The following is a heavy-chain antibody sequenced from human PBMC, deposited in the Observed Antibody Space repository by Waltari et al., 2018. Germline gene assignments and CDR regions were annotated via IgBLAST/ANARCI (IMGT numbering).Heavy chain of an antibody. CDR1: GGSISSHY. J-gene: IGHJ4*02. CDR3: ARDRSSGWYGYFDY. D-gene: IGHD6-19*01. Sequence: QVQLQESGPGLVKPSETLSLTCTVSGGSISSHYWSWIRQPPGKGLEWIGYIYYSGSTNYNPSLKSRVTISVDTSKSQFSLKLSSVTAADTALYYCARDRSSGWYGYFDYWGQGTLVTVSS. V-gene: IGHV4-59*11. CDR2: IYYSGST.